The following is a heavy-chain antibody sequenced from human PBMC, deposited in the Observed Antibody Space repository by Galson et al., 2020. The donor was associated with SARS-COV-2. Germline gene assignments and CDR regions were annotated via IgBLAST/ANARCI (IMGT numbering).Heavy chain of an antibody. V-gene: IGHV1-18*01. Sequence: ASVKVSCKASGYTFTSHSISWVRQAPGQGLEWMGWISTHNGNTNYARKFQGRVTFTIEPSTSTAYLDLWDLKSDDTAVYYCARDRSASPDVWSQGTLVTVSS. J-gene: IGHJ4*02. CDR3: ARDRSASPDV. CDR2: ISTHNGNT. CDR1: GYTFTSHS. D-gene: IGHD2-2*01.